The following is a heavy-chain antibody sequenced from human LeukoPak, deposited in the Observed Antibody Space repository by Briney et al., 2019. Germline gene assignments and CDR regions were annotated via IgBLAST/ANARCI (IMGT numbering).Heavy chain of an antibody. J-gene: IGHJ4*02. D-gene: IGHD2-15*01. CDR2: INPNSGGT. CDR3: AREGYCSCGMWPVEY. CDR1: GYTFTGYY. V-gene: IGHV1-2*02. Sequence: GASMKVSCKASGYTFTGYYMHWVRQAPGQGLEWMGWINPNSGGTNYAQKFQGRVTMTRDTSISTAYMELTSLRSDDTAVYYCAREGYCSCGMWPVEYWGLGTLVTGSS.